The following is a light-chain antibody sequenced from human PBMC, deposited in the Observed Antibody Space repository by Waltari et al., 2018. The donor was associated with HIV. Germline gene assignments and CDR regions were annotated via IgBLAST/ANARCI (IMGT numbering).Light chain of an antibody. CDR3: SSYITTGTIL. CDR1: SSDIGTYNH. CDR2: HFN. Sequence: QSALTQPASVSGSLGQSITISCIGSSSDIGTYNHVPWYQQYPDKAPIPLFAPPLPPNLPTHAPLPLIRHFNTGHSGIPFRCSASKSGKTATLTISGLQAEDEADYYCSSYITTGTILFGGGTKVTVL. V-gene: IGLV2-14*03. J-gene: IGLJ3*02.